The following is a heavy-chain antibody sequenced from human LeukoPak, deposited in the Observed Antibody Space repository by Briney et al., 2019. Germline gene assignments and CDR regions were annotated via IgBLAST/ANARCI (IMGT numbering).Heavy chain of an antibody. D-gene: IGHD4-11*01. Sequence: SETLSLTCTVSGGFISSYYWSWIRQPAGKGLEWVGRIYTSGSTNYNPSLKSRVTMSVDTSKNQYSLKLSSVTAADTAVYYCAGGRGVTTVANGFSRYYYGMDVWGQGTTVTVSS. V-gene: IGHV4-4*07. CDR3: AGGRGVTTVANGFSRYYYGMDV. J-gene: IGHJ6*02. CDR2: IYTSGST. CDR1: GGFISSYY.